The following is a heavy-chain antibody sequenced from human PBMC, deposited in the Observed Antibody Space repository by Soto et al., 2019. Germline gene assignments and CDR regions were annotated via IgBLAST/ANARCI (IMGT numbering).Heavy chain of an antibody. CDR3: ARDLYYYDSSGYYKSLDY. V-gene: IGHV1-2*02. Sequence: WASVKVSCKASGYTFTGYYMHWVRQAPGQGLEWMGWINPNSGGTNYAQKFQGRATMTRDTSISTAYMELSRLRSDDTAVYYCARDLYYYDSSGYYKSLDYWGQGTLVTVSS. CDR2: INPNSGGT. D-gene: IGHD3-22*01. CDR1: GYTFTGYY. J-gene: IGHJ4*02.